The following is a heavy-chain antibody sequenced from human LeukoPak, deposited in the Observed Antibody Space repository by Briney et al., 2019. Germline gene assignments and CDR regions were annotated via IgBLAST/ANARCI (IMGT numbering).Heavy chain of an antibody. V-gene: IGHV1-69*06. J-gene: IGHJ4*02. CDR2: IIPIFGTA. CDR3: ARGGYSSGWYGALYY. CDR1: GGTFSSYA. Sequence: PVTVSCKASGGTFSSYAISWVRQAPGQGLEWMGGIIPIFGTANYAQKFQGRVTITADKSTSTAYMELSSLRSEDTAVYYCARGGYSSGWYGALYYWGQGTLVTVSS. D-gene: IGHD6-19*01.